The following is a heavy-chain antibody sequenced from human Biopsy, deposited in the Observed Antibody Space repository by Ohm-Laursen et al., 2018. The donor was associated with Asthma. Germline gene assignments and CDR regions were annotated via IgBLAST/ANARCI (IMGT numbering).Heavy chain of an antibody. CDR2: THHSGYT. V-gene: IGHV4-34*08. D-gene: IGHD2-15*01. CDR3: AGFCSGGNCPDH. CDR1: GFTVSDYH. Sequence: LRLSCAASGFTVSDYHMSWIRQTPGKGLEWLGDTHHSGYTNYNPSLSSRVTISVDTSKKQISLTLSSVIAADTAVYYCAGFCSGGNCPDHWGQGTLVTVSS. J-gene: IGHJ4*02.